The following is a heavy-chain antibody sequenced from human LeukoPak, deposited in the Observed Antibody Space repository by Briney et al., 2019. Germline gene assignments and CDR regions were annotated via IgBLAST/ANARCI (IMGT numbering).Heavy chain of an antibody. Sequence: ASVKVSCKTSGYTFTGYYMHWVRQAPGQGLEWMGWINPNNGGTNYAQMFQGRVTMTRDTSISTAYMDLSRLRSGDTAVYYCARDVRGGATDYWGQGTLVTVSS. CDR3: ARDVRGGATDY. V-gene: IGHV1-2*02. CDR2: INPNNGGT. D-gene: IGHD3-16*01. J-gene: IGHJ4*02. CDR1: GYTFTGYY.